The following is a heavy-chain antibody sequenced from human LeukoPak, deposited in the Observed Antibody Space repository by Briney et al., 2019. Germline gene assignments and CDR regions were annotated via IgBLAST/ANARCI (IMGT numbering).Heavy chain of an antibody. Sequence: PSETLSLTCTVSGYSISSGYYWGWIRQPPGKGLEWIGSIYYSGSTYYNPSLKSRVTISVDTSKNQFSLKLSSVTAADTAVYYCARRLGRSGGSYFDYWGQGTLVTVSS. V-gene: IGHV4-38-2*02. CDR2: IYYSGST. CDR1: GYSISSGYY. CDR3: ARRLGRSGGSYFDY. D-gene: IGHD3-10*01. J-gene: IGHJ4*02.